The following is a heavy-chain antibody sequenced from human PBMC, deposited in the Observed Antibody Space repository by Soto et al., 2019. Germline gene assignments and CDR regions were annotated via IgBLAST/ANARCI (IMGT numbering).Heavy chain of an antibody. CDR3: ARHAEYKNWFDP. CDR2: IYYSGST. V-gene: IGHV4-39*01. CDR1: GGSISSSSYY. D-gene: IGHD1-20*01. J-gene: IGHJ5*02. Sequence: QLQLQESGPGLVKPSETLSLTCTVSGGSISSSSYYWGWIRQPPGKGLEWIGSIYYSGSTYYNPSLNCRGSIPVDTSKNQFSLKLSSVTAADTAVYYCARHAEYKNWFDPWGQGTLVTVSS.